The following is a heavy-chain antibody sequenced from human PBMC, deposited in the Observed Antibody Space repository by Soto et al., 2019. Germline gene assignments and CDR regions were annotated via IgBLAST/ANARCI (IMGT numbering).Heavy chain of an antibody. D-gene: IGHD1-20*01. CDR3: ARDLRVYNWNRGIGAGAGDAFDI. V-gene: IGHV4-59*01. CDR2: IYYSGST. J-gene: IGHJ3*02. Sequence: SDTLSVTCTVSGGSISSYYWSWIRQPPGKGLEWIGYIYYSGSTNYNPSLKSRVTISVDTSKNQFSLKLSSVTAADTAVYYCARDLRVYNWNRGIGAGAGDAFDIWGQGTMVTVSS. CDR1: GGSISSYY.